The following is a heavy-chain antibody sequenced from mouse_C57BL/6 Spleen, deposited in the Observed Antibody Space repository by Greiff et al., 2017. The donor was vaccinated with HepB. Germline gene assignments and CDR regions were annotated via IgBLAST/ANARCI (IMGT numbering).Heavy chain of an antibody. D-gene: IGHD1-1*01. Sequence: QVQLQQPGAELVKPGASVKLSCEASGYTFTSYWMHWVKQRPGRGLEWIGRIDPNSGGTKYNEKFKSKATLTVDKPSSTAYMQLSSLTSEDSAVYYCAKDTTVVATDYFDYWGQGTTLTVSS. CDR3: AKDTTVVATDYFDY. J-gene: IGHJ2*01. CDR1: GYTFTSYW. CDR2: IDPNSGGT. V-gene: IGHV1-72*01.